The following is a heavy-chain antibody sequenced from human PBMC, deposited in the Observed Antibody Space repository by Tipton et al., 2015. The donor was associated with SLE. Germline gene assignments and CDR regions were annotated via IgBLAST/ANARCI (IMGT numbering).Heavy chain of an antibody. V-gene: IGHV1-69*01. D-gene: IGHD6-19*01. J-gene: IGHJ6*02. CDR1: GGTFSSYA. Sequence: QLVQSGAEVKKPGSSVKVSCKASGGTFSSYAISWVRQAPGQGLEWMGGIIPIFGTANYAQKFQGRVTITADESTSTAYMELSSLRSEDTAVYYCARNGAVAGTGYYYYYGMDVWGQGTTVTVSS. CDR3: ARNGAVAGTGYYYYYGMDV. CDR2: IIPIFGTA.